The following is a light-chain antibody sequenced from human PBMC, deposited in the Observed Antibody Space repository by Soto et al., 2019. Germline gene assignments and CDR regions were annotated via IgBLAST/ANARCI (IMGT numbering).Light chain of an antibody. Sequence: DIQMTQSPSTLSASVGDRVTITCRASQSITNWLAWYQQRPGRAPKRLIYKASSLESGVPSRFSVSGSVTEFTLTISSLQPDDFATYFCQHYNSYPVTFGQGTRLEIK. V-gene: IGKV1-5*03. CDR1: QSITNW. CDR2: KAS. J-gene: IGKJ5*01. CDR3: QHYNSYPVT.